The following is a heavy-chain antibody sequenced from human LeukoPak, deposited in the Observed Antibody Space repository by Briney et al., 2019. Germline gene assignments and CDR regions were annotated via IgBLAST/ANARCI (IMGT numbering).Heavy chain of an antibody. V-gene: IGHV3-21*01. CDR3: ARTGYGDYHYFDY. D-gene: IGHD4-17*01. CDR1: GFTFSSYS. J-gene: IGHJ4*02. CDR2: ISSSSSYI. Sequence: PGGSLRLSCAASGFTFSSYSMNWVRQAPGKGLEWVSSISSSSSYIYYADSVKGRFTISRDNAKNSLYLQMNSLRAEDTAVYYCARTGYGDYHYFDYWGQGTLVTVSS.